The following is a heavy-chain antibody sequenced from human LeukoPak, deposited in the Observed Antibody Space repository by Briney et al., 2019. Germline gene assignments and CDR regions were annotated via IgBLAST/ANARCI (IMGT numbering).Heavy chain of an antibody. Sequence: GGSLRLSCAASGFTFTNFGMSWVRQAPGKGLEGGSSVRGGGDVTYYARCVRGRFTIPRDNSKNTVSLQMNSPTAEDTAIYYCAKSLEESYDILIGFSSFDYWGQGTLATVS. V-gene: IGHV3-23*01. CDR1: GFTFTNFG. J-gene: IGHJ4*02. CDR2: VRGGGDVT. CDR3: AKSLEESYDILIGFSSFDY. D-gene: IGHD3-9*01.